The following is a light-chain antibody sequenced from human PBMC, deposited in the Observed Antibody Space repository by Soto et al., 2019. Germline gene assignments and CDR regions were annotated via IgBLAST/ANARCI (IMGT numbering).Light chain of an antibody. CDR2: AAS. V-gene: IGKV3-20*01. J-gene: IGKJ1*01. CDR1: ESASSTY. Sequence: EIVLTQSPGALSLSPGERATLSCRASESASSTYLAWYQQKPGQAPRLLIYAASTSATGIPDRFSGSGSGTDFTITIRRLEPEDAAVYFCQLYNSRFGQGTKVEVK. CDR3: QLYNSR.